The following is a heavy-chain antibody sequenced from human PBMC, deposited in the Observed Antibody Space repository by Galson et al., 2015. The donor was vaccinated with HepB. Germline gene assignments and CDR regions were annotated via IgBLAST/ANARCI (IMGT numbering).Heavy chain of an antibody. J-gene: IGHJ6*02. D-gene: IGHD2-15*01. CDR1: GYTFTGYY. V-gene: IGHV1-2*02. Sequence: SVKVSCKASGYTFTGYYMHWVRQAPGQGLEWMGWINPNSGGTNYAQKFQGRVTMTRDTSISTAHMELSRLRSDDTAVYYCARDLDCSGGSCYSYYYYYYGMDVWGQGTTVTVSS. CDR2: INPNSGGT. CDR3: ARDLDCSGGSCYSYYYYYYGMDV.